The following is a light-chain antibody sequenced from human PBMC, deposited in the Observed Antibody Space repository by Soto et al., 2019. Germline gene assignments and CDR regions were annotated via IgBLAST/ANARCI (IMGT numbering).Light chain of an antibody. J-gene: IGLJ3*02. Sequence: QSALAQPASVSGSPGQSITISCIGTSSDVGGHNYDSWYQQYPGKAPKLLISEVSDRPSGISSRFSGSTSGNTASLTISGLQAEDEADYYCSSYTSANTWVFGGGTQLTVL. CDR3: SSYTSANTWV. V-gene: IGLV2-14*01. CDR2: EVS. CDR1: SSDVGGHNY.